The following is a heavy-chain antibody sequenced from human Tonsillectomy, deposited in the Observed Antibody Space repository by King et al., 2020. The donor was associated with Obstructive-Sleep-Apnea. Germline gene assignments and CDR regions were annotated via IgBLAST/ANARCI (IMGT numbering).Heavy chain of an antibody. D-gene: IGHD3-10*01. Sequence: VQLVESGGGVVQPGRSLRLSCAASGFTFSSYGMHWVRQAPGKGLEWVAFIRDDGSNKYYADSVKGRFTISRDNSKNTLYLQMNSLRAEDTAVYYCAKVLGFGELFADYWGQGTLVTVSS. J-gene: IGHJ4*02. CDR1: GFTFSSYG. CDR3: AKVLGFGELFADY. CDR2: IRDDGSNK. V-gene: IGHV3-30*02.